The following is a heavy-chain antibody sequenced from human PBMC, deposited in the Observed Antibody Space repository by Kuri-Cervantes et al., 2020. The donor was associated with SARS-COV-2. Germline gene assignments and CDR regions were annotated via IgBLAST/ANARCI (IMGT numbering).Heavy chain of an antibody. CDR2: IYYSGST. J-gene: IGHJ4*02. CDR3: ARENWNYFDY. D-gene: IGHD1-1*01. V-gene: IGHV4-59*01. Sequence: GSLRLSCTVSGGSISSYYWSWIRQPPGEGLEWIGYIYYSGSTNYNPSLKSRVTISVDTSKNQFSLKLSSVTAADTAVYYCARENWNYFDYWGQGTLVTVSS. CDR1: GGSISSYY.